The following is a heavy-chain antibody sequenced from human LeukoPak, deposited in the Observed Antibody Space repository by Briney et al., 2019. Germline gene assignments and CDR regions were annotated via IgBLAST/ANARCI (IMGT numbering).Heavy chain of an antibody. J-gene: IGHJ4*02. V-gene: IGHV4-39*01. Sequence: SETLSLTCTVSGGSISSSSYYWDWIRQPPGKGLEWIGAIYYSGNTNYNPSLKSRVTISVDTSKNQFFLKLSSVTAADTAVYYCARHRIPAALASAFDYWGQGTLVTVSS. CDR2: IYYSGNT. CDR3: ARHRIPAALASAFDY. D-gene: IGHD2-2*01. CDR1: GGSISSSSYY.